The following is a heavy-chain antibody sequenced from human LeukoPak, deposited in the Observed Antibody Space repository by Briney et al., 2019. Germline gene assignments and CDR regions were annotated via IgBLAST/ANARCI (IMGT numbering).Heavy chain of an antibody. D-gene: IGHD2-2*01. CDR2: IIPIFGTA. J-gene: IGHJ4*02. V-gene: IGHV1-69*06. CDR3: ASGLGYCSSTSCYALGY. CDR1: GGTFSSYA. Sequence: GASAKVSCKASGGTFSSYAISWVRQAPGQGLEWMGGIIPIFGTANYAQKFQGRVTITADKSTSTAYMELSSLRSEDTAVYYCASGLGYCSSTSCYALGYWGQGTLVTVSS.